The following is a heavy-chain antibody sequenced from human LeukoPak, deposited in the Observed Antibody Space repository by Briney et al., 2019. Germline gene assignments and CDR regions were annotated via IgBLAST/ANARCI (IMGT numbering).Heavy chain of an antibody. CDR1: GGSISNYY. D-gene: IGHD2-15*01. V-gene: IGHV4-59*01. J-gene: IGHJ4*02. CDR2: IYYSGST. CDR3: ARGYCSGGSCHWDY. Sequence: PSETLSLTCPVSGGSISNYYWSGIRQPPGKGLEWIGYIYYSGSTNYNPSLKSRVTISVDTSKNQFSLKLSSVTAADTAVYYCARGYCSGGSCHWDYWGQGTLVTVSS.